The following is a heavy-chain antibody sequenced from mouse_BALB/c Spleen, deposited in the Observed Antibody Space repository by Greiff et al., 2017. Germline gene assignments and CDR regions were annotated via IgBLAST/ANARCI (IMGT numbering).Heavy chain of an antibody. CDR2: ISSGGST. D-gene: IGHD4-1*01. CDR3: ARGPWGGYCDV. CDR1: GFTFSSYA. J-gene: IGHJ1*01. V-gene: IGHV5-6-5*01. Sequence: EVKLVESGGGLVKPGGSLKLSCAASGFTFSSYAMSWVRQTPEKRLEWVASISSGGSTYYPDSVKGRFTISRDNARNILYLQMSSLRSEDTAMYYCARGPWGGYCDVWGAGTTVTVSS.